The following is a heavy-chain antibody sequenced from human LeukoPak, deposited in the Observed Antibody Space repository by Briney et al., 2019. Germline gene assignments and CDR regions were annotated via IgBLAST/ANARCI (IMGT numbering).Heavy chain of an antibody. CDR1: GGSFSGYY. V-gene: IGHV4-34*01. D-gene: IGHD2-2*01. CDR3: ARGRRYCSSTSCYYYWFDP. CDR2: INHSGST. J-gene: IGHJ5*02. Sequence: SETLPLTCAVYGGSFSGYYWSWIRQPPGKGLEWIGEINHSGSTNYNPSLKSRVTISVDTSKNQFSLKLSSVTAADTAVYYCARGRRYCSSTSCYYYWFDPWGQGTLVTVSS.